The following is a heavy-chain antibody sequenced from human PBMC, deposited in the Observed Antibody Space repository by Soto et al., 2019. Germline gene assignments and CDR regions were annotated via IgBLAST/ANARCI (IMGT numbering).Heavy chain of an antibody. Sequence: AQLLASGGGLVQPGGSLRLSCVASGFTFNNYGMSWVRQAPGKGLEWVSSISGNGDTTYYAASVKGRFTISRDNSKDMLYVYMDSLRADDTAVYYCARDPVRGLGIAFDIWGRGTVLTVSS. V-gene: IGHV3-23*01. J-gene: IGHJ3*02. CDR1: GFTFNNYG. CDR3: ARDPVRGLGIAFDI. D-gene: IGHD4-17*01. CDR2: ISGNGDTT.